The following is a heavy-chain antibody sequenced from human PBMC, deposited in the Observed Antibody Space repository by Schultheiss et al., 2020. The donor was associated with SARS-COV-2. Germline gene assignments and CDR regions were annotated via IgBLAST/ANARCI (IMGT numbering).Heavy chain of an antibody. Sequence: ASVKVSCKASGYTFTGYYMHWVRQAPGQGLEWMGWISAYNGNTNYAQKLQGRVTMTTDTSTSTAYMELRSLRSDDTAVYYCARGIQLWLRSPFDYWGQGTLVTVSS. V-gene: IGHV1-18*04. CDR3: ARGIQLWLRSPFDY. D-gene: IGHD5-18*01. J-gene: IGHJ4*02. CDR2: ISAYNGNT. CDR1: GYTFTGYY.